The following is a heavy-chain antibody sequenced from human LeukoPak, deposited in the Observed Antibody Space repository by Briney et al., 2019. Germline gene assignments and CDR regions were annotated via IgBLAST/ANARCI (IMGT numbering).Heavy chain of an antibody. Sequence: GGSLRLSCAASGFTFSSYAMHWVRQAPGKGLEWVAVISYDGSNKYYADSVKGRFTISRDNSKNTLYLQMNSLRAEDTAVYYCAKDPMRLGLVTPHRRYNWFDPWGQGTLVTVSS. V-gene: IGHV3-30-3*01. D-gene: IGHD3-16*01. J-gene: IGHJ5*02. CDR1: GFTFSSYA. CDR2: ISYDGSNK. CDR3: AKDPMRLGLVTPHRRYNWFDP.